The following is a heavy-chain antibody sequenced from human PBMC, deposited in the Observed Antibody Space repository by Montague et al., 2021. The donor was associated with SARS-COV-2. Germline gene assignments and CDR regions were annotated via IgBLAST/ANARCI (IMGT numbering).Heavy chain of an antibody. CDR2: ICTSGNT. Sequence: TLSLTCTVYGASISGCDCCWICIPQPAGKGLDGIVRICTSGNTKYNPSLNGRVTIVVYTTKNQFSLNLMSVAAADTAVYYCSRVGGGTTRYFDNWGQGTMVTVSS. CDR3: SRVGGGTTRYFDN. J-gene: IGHJ4*02. D-gene: IGHD1-1*01. CDR1: GASISGCDCC. V-gene: IGHV4-61*02.